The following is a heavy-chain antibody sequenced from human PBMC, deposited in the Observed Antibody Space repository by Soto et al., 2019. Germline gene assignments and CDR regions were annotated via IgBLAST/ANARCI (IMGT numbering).Heavy chain of an antibody. J-gene: IGHJ4*02. CDR2: ISGSGGNI. V-gene: IGHV3-23*01. CDR3: ATQDFRGTTGTT. D-gene: IGHD1-1*01. Sequence: GGSLRLSCAASGFTFSRYAMGWVRQARGKGLEWVSVISGSGGNIHYADSVKGRFTISRDNSKNTLYLQMNSLRVGDTAVYNCATQDFRGTTGTTWGQGTLVTVSS. CDR1: GFTFSRYA.